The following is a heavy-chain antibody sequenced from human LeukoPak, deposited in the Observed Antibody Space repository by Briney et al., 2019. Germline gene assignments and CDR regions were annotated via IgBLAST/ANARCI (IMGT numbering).Heavy chain of an antibody. V-gene: IGHV3-30*18. D-gene: IGHD1-7*01. CDR2: ISYDGSNK. CDR1: GFTFSNYD. J-gene: IGHJ4*01. CDR3: AKNRVVFNWNYAYYFDY. Sequence: GGSLRLSCAASGFTFSNYDMHWVRQAPGKGLEWVALISYDGSNKYYTDSVKGRFTISRDNPKNTLYLQMNSLETEDTAVYYCAKNRVVFNWNYAYYFDYWGHGTLVTVSS.